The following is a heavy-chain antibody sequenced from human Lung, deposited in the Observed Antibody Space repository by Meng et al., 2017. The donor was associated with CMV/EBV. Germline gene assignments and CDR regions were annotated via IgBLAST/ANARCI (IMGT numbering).Heavy chain of an antibody. CDR3: AKGSSSWYPKYYFDY. CDR1: GWSFSGYY. CDR2: INHRGST. V-gene: IGHV4-34*01. D-gene: IGHD6-13*01. J-gene: IGHJ4*02. Sequence: SETXSLTCAVYGWSFSGYYWSWIRQPPGKGLEWIGEINHRGSTNYNPSLKSRVTISVDTCKNQFTLKLSSVTAVDKAVYYCAKGSSSWYPKYYFDYWGQGTXVTVSS.